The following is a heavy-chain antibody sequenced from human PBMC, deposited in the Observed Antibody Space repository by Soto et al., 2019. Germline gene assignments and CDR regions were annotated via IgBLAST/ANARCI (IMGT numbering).Heavy chain of an antibody. CDR2: CSWNNGSV. CDR3: VKDAALTFPGSSSVFDS. J-gene: IGHJ4*02. V-gene: IGHV3-9*01. D-gene: IGHD6-6*01. CDR1: GFTFDDYA. Sequence: EVQLVESGGGLVQPGRSLRLSCVASGFTFDDYAMHWVRQVPGKGLEWVSGCSWNNGSVGYADSVNGRFTISRDNAKNSLYLQMNSLSSEDTALYYCVKDAALTFPGSSSVFDSWGQGTLVTVSS.